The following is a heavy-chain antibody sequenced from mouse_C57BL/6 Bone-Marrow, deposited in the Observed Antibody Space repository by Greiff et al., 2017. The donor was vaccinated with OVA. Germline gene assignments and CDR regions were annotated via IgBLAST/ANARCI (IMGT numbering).Heavy chain of an antibody. CDR1: GFNIKDDY. D-gene: IGHD1-1*01. CDR2: IDPENGDT. Sequence: VQLQQPGAELVRPGASVKLSCTASGFNIKDDYMHWVKQRPEQGLEWIGWIDPENGDTEYASKFQGKATITADTSSNTAYLQLSSLTSEDTAVYYCTTWGYYGSRAWFAYWGQGTLVTVSA. V-gene: IGHV14-4*01. J-gene: IGHJ3*01. CDR3: TTWGYYGSRAWFAY.